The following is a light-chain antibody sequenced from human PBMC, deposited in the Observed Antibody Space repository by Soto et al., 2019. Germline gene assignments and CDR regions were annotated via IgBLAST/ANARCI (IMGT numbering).Light chain of an antibody. J-gene: IGKJ1*01. V-gene: IGKV3-20*01. Sequence: IVLPHSPGTLSLSPWERANLSCRASQSVAGNYLAWYRQKPGQAPRLLIYGASNRATGIPDRFSGSGSGTDFTLTISRLEPEDFAVYYCQQYGSSPPWTCGQGTTGDIK. CDR2: GAS. CDR1: QSVAGNY. CDR3: QQYGSSPPWT.